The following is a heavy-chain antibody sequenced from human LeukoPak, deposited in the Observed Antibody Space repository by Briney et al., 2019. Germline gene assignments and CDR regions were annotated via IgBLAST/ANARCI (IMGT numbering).Heavy chain of an antibody. CDR1: GGTFSSYA. Sequence: SVKVSCKASGGTFSSYAISWVRQAPGQGLEWMGRIIPIFGTANYAQKFQGRVTITTDESTSTAYMELSSLRSEDTAVYYCARVLIGSSWPNNRFDPWGQGTLVTVSS. CDR3: ARVLIGSSWPNNRFDP. V-gene: IGHV1-69*05. J-gene: IGHJ5*02. D-gene: IGHD6-13*01. CDR2: IIPIFGTA.